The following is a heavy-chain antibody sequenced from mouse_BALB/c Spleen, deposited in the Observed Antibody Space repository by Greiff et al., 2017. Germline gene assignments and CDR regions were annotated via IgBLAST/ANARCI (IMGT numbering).Heavy chain of an antibody. Sequence: EVKVVESGGGLVKPGGSLKLSCAASGFTFSSYAMSWVRQTPEKRLEWVATISSGGSYTYYPDSVKGRFTISRDNAKNTLYLQMSSLRSEDTAMYYCARHGDYDEAWFAYWGQGTLVTVSA. CDR3: ARHGDYDEAWFAY. CDR2: ISSGGSYT. D-gene: IGHD2-4*01. V-gene: IGHV5-9-3*01. J-gene: IGHJ3*01. CDR1: GFTFSSYA.